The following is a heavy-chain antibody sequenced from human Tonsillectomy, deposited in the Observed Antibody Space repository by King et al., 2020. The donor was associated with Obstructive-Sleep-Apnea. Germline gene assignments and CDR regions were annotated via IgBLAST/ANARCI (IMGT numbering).Heavy chain of an antibody. CDR2: ISGSGGST. V-gene: IGHV3-23*04. Sequence: QLVQSGGGLVQPGGSLRLSCAASGFTFSSYAMSWVRQAPGKGLEWVSGISGSGGSTYYADSVKGRFTISRDNSKNTLYLQMNSLRDEDTAVYYCAKGSITMIVVVIFPNWYFDLWGRGTLVTVSS. D-gene: IGHD3-22*01. CDR3: AKGSITMIVVVIFPNWYFDL. J-gene: IGHJ2*01. CDR1: GFTFSSYA.